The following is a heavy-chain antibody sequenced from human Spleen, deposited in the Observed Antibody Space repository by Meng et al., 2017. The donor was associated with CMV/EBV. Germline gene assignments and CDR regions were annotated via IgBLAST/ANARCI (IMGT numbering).Heavy chain of an antibody. CDR1: GGTFSSYA. V-gene: IGHV1-69*12. Sequence: QVQRVPSGGGVKKPGSSVKVSCKAAGGTFSSYAISWVRQAPGQGLEWMGGIIPIFGTANYAQKFQGRVTITADESTCTAYMELSSLRSEDTAVYYCAIKGGRVQPPIYFDYWGQGTLVTVSS. D-gene: IGHD3-10*01. J-gene: IGHJ4*02. CDR2: IIPIFGTA. CDR3: AIKGGRVQPPIYFDY.